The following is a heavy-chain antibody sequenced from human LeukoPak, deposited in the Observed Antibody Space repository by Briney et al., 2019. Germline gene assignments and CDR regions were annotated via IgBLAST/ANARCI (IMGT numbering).Heavy chain of an antibody. J-gene: IGHJ6*02. CDR1: GYTFTSYG. CDR2: IGAYNGNT. V-gene: IGHV1-18*01. CDR3: ARDLLAVAKIRVSYYGMDV. D-gene: IGHD5-12*01. Sequence: ASVKVSCKASGYTFTSYGISWVRQAPGQGLEWMGWIGAYNGNTNYAQKLRGRVTMTTDTSTSTAYMELRSLRSDDTAVYYCARDLLAVAKIRVSYYGMDVWGQGTTVTVSS.